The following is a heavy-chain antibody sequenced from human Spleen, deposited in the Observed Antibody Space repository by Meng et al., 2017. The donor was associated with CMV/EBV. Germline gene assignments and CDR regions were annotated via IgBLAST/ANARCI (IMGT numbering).Heavy chain of an antibody. CDR3: ARAISITIFGVALDY. CDR1: GFTFSFYP. J-gene: IGHJ4*02. Sequence: GGSLRLSCAASGFTFSFYPMHWVRQAPGRGLEWVAVISDDGTSEYYADSVKGRFTISRDSLKNTLFLQMNGLRPDDTAVYYCARAISITIFGVALDYWGRGTLVTVSS. D-gene: IGHD3-3*01. V-gene: IGHV3-30-3*01. CDR2: ISDDGTSE.